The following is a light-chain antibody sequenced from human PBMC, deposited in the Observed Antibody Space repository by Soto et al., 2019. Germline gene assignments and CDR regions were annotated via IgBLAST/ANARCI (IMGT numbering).Light chain of an antibody. CDR3: SSHAGTKVV. CDR2: EVT. Sequence: QSALTQPPSASGSPGQSVTISCAGTSSDVGAYNYVSWYQQHPGKAPKLMIYEVTKRPSGVPDRFSGSKSGNTASLTVSGLQVEDEADYYCSSHAGTKVVFGGGTKLTV. J-gene: IGLJ2*01. CDR1: SSDVGAYNY. V-gene: IGLV2-8*01.